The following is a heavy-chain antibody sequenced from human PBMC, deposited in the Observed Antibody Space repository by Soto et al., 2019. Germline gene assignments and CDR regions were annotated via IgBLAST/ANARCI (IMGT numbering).Heavy chain of an antibody. Sequence: SETLSLTCTVSGGSISSSYWSWIRQPPEKGLEWIGYISFSGSTNYNPSLKSRLTISVDTSKNQFSLKLNSVTAADTAVYYCARCSSGWYGEPWFDPWGQGTLVTVSS. CDR3: ARCSSGWYGEPWFDP. CDR1: GGSISSSY. CDR2: ISFSGST. J-gene: IGHJ5*02. V-gene: IGHV4-59*01. D-gene: IGHD6-19*01.